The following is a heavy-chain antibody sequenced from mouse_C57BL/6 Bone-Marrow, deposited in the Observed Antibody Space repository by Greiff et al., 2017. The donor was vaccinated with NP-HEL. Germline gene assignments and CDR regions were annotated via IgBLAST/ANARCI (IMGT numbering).Heavy chain of an antibody. CDR3: ARVGIYYDYFPFAY. Sequence: VQLQESGPELVKPGASVKLSCKASGYTFTSYDINWVKQRPGQGLEWIGWIYPRDGSTKYNEKFKGKSTLTVDTSSSTAYMELHSLTSEDSAVYFCARVGIYYDYFPFAYWGQGTLVTVSA. J-gene: IGHJ3*01. V-gene: IGHV1-85*01. CDR1: GYTFTSYD. D-gene: IGHD2-4*01. CDR2: IYPRDGST.